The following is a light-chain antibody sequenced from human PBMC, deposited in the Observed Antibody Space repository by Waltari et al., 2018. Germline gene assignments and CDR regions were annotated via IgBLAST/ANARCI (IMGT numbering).Light chain of an antibody. J-gene: IGKJ1*01. V-gene: IGKV3-20*01. CDR2: DAS. CDR1: QSAGRA. CDR3: QMYVRLPVT. Sequence: DIVFTQSPGTLALSPGERATLSCRASQSAGRALAWYQQKPGQAPRLLIYDASSRATGISDKFSGSGAGTDFSLTISRVEPEDFAVYFCQMYVRLPVTFGQGTKVEVK.